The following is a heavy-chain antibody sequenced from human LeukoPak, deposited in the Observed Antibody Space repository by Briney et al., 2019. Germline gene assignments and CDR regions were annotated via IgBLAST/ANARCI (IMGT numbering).Heavy chain of an antibody. CDR2: ISSSGSTI. J-gene: IGHJ4*02. D-gene: IGHD3-22*01. CDR3: ARDFAAGQYYYDSSGSIGGY. V-gene: IGHV3-11*04. CDR1: GFTFSDYY. Sequence: GGSLRLSCAVSGFTFSDYYMSWIRQSPGKGLEWVSYISSSGSTIYYADSVKGRFTISRDNAKNSLYLQMNSLRAEDTAVYYCARDFAAGQYYYDSSGSIGGYWGQGILVTVSS.